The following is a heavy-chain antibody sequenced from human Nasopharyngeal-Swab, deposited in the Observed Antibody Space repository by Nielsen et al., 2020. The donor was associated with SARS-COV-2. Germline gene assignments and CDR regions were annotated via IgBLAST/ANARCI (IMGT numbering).Heavy chain of an antibody. CDR2: VVPEDGEP. Sequence: ASAKLSCTASGYTLTVLPIHWVRQALGKVLEWMGTVVPEDGEPIYAQNFQGRVTMTEDTSTYPAYLELSSLRSEDTAVYYCASEGSGVFGVVIYAFDIWGPGTLVTVSS. CDR3: ASEGSGVFGVVIYAFDI. V-gene: IGHV1-24*01. J-gene: IGHJ3*02. CDR1: GYTLTVLP. D-gene: IGHD3-3*01.